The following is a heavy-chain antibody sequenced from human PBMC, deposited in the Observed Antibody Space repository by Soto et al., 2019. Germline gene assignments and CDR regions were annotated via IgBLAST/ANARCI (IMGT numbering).Heavy chain of an antibody. Sequence: WGSLRLSCAACGFTVSSYAMSWVRQAPGKGLEWVSAISGSGGSTYYADSVRGRFTISRDNSRDTLYLQMNSLRPEDTAMYYCAKDNWQHLYEAPFYYYAMDVWGQGTTVTVSS. CDR1: GFTVSSYA. V-gene: IGHV3-23*01. CDR2: ISGSGGST. D-gene: IGHD1-20*01. J-gene: IGHJ6*02. CDR3: AKDNWQHLYEAPFYYYAMDV.